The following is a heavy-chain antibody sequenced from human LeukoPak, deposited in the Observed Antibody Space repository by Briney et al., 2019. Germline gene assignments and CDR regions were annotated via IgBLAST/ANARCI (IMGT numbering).Heavy chain of an antibody. Sequence: EGSLRLSCAASGFTFSSYSMNWVRQAPGKGLEWVSYISSSSSTIYYADSVKGRFTISRDNAKNSLYLQMNSLRAEDTAVYYCARGVVAVAGGGLVFDYWGQGTLVTVSS. J-gene: IGHJ4*02. D-gene: IGHD6-19*01. CDR2: ISSSSSTI. CDR3: ARGVVAVAGGGLVFDY. CDR1: GFTFSSYS. V-gene: IGHV3-48*01.